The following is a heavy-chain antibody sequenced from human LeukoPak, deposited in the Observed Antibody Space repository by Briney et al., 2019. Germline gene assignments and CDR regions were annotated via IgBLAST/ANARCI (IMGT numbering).Heavy chain of an antibody. J-gene: IGHJ3*02. CDR3: ARRRYCNNTSCYAGAFGI. CDR1: GYTFTHYW. D-gene: IGHD2-2*01. V-gene: IGHV5-51*01. Sequence: LGESLKISCKGSGYTFTHYWVAWVRQMPGKGLEWMGIIYPGDSDTRNSPSFEGQVTMSADKSITTAYLQWGSLKASDTAMYYCARRRYCNNTSCYAGAFGIWGQGTMVTVSS. CDR2: IYPGDSDT.